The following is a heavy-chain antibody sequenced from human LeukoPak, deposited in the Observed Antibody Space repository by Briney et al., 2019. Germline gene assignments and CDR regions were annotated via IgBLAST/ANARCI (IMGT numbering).Heavy chain of an antibody. CDR3: ARLDGIAVAGYSDY. Sequence: PSETLSLTCIVSGGSISSYYWSWIRQPPGKGLEWIGYIYYTGSTNYNPSLKSRVTISVDTSKNQFSLKLSSVTAADTAVYYCARLDGIAVAGYSDYWGPGTLVTVSS. D-gene: IGHD6-19*01. V-gene: IGHV4-59*08. CDR2: IYYTGST. CDR1: GGSISSYY. J-gene: IGHJ4*02.